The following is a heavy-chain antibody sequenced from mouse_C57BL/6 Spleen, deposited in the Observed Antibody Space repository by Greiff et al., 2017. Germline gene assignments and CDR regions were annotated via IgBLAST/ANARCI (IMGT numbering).Heavy chain of an antibody. Sequence: QVQLQQPGAELVKPGASVKMSCKASGYTFTSYWITWVKQRPGQGLEWIGDIYPGSGSTNYNEKFKSKGTLTVDTSSSSAYMQLSILTSEDSAVYYCARRAAFDTSWYFTVWGTGTTATVSS. D-gene: IGHD1-2*01. J-gene: IGHJ1*03. CDR2: IYPGSGST. CDR1: GYTFTSYW. V-gene: IGHV1-55*01. CDR3: ARRAAFDTSWYFTV.